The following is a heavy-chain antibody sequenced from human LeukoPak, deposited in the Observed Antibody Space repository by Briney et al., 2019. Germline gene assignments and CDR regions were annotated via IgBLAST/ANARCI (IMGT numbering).Heavy chain of an antibody. CDR1: GFTFSSYG. J-gene: IGHJ4*02. CDR2: IRYDGSNK. V-gene: IGHV3-30*02. Sequence: KAGGSLRLSCAASGFTFSSYGMHWVRQAPGKGLEWVAFIRYDGSNKYYADSVKGRFTNSRDNSKNTLYLQMNSLRAEDTAVYYCARDKGADDYYDSSGSPGYWGQGTLVTVSS. CDR3: ARDKGADDYYDSSGSPGY. D-gene: IGHD3-22*01.